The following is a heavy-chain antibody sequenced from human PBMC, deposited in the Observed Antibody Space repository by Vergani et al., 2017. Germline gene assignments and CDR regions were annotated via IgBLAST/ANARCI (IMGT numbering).Heavy chain of an antibody. V-gene: IGHV3-30*03. CDR3: ATKSCGTPGCQIGYFRE. CDR2: ISYDGTQK. Sequence: QVHLVESGGGVVQPGRSLRLSCVVSGFTSCYSGMHWVRQAPGKGLEWVAVISYDGTQKYYADSVKGRFTISRDNSKSTLYLQMNSLRTEDTAVYYCATKSCGTPGCQIGYFREWGQGTLVTVSS. CDR1: GFTSCYSG. J-gene: IGHJ1*01. D-gene: IGHD1-1*01.